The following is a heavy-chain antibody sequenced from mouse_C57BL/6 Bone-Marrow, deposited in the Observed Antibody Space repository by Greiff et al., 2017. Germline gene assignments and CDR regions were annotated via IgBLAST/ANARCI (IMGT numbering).Heavy chain of an antibody. V-gene: IGHV1-72*01. J-gene: IGHJ2*01. Sequence: QVQLQQPGAELVKPGASVKLSCKASGYTFTSYWMHWVPQRPGRGLEWIGRIDPNGGGTKYHEKFKSKAPLTVDKPSSTAYMQHRSLTSEDSAVYYCARGGWLRRGGYFDYWGQGTTLTVSS. D-gene: IGHD2-2*01. CDR2: IDPNGGGT. CDR1: GYTFTSYW. CDR3: ARGGWLRRGGYFDY.